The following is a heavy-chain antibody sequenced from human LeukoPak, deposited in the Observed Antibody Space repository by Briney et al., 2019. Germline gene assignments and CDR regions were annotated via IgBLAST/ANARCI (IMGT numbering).Heavy chain of an antibody. CDR1: GFTFSSYA. D-gene: IGHD6-19*01. J-gene: IGHJ5*02. Sequence: GGSLRLSCAASGFTFSSYAMSWVRQAPGKGLEWGSAISGSGGSTYYADSVKGRFTISRDNSKNTLYLQMNSLRAEDTAVYYCAKEGSGWFLPGWFDPWGQGTLVTVSS. V-gene: IGHV3-23*01. CDR3: AKEGSGWFLPGWFDP. CDR2: ISGSGGST.